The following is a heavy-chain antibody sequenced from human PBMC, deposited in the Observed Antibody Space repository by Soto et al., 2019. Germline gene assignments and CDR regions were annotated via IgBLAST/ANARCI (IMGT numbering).Heavy chain of an antibody. Sequence: QVQLVQSGAEEKKPGASVKVSCKASGYTFTSYAMHWVRQAPGHRLAWMGWINACNGNTKYSQKFQGRVTITRDTSESTAYMELSSLRSEDTAVYYCARSIVVVTALDYWGQGTLVTVSS. CDR3: ARSIVVVTALDY. CDR1: GYTFTSYA. D-gene: IGHD2-21*02. V-gene: IGHV1-3*05. J-gene: IGHJ4*02. CDR2: INACNGNT.